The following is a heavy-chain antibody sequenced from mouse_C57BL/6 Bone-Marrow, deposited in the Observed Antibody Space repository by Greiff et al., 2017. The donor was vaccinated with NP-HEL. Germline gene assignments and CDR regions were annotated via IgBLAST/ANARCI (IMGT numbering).Heavy chain of an antibody. D-gene: IGHD2-4*01. J-gene: IGHJ3*01. CDR2: ISSGGSYT. CDR3: ASPYDYDVAWFAY. Sequence: DVQLVESGGDLVKPGESLKLSCAASGFTFSSYGMSWVRQTPDKRLEWVATISSGGSYTYYPDSVKGRFTISRDNAKNTLYLQMSSLKSEDTAMYYCASPYDYDVAWFAYWGQGTLVTVSA. V-gene: IGHV5-6*01. CDR1: GFTFSSYG.